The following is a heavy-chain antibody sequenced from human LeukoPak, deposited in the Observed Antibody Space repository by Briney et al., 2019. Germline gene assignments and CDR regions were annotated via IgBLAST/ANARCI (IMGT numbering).Heavy chain of an antibody. CDR2: ISPYNGNA. Sequence: GASVKVSCKPSGYTFPNYAISWVRQAPGHGLEWMGSISPYNGNADYAQKLQGRVTMTTDTSTTTGYMELRGLRSDDTAIYYCARGWLQPYWYFDLWGRGTLVTVSS. CDR1: GYTFPNYA. D-gene: IGHD5-18*01. V-gene: IGHV1-18*01. CDR3: ARGWLQPYWYFDL. J-gene: IGHJ2*01.